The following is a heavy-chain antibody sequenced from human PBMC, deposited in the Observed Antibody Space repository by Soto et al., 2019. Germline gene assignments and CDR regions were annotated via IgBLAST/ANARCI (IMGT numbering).Heavy chain of an antibody. CDR1: GFTFNSYS. Sequence: EVQLVESGGGLVQPGGSLRLSCVASGFTFNSYSMNWVRQAPGKGLEWISYINSGSTSVFYADSLKGRFTISRDNAKNSLYLQMNCLRAEDTAVYYCASSASPDAYWGQGTLVTVSS. CDR2: INSGSTSV. CDR3: ASSASPDAY. J-gene: IGHJ4*02. D-gene: IGHD1-26*01. V-gene: IGHV3-48*01.